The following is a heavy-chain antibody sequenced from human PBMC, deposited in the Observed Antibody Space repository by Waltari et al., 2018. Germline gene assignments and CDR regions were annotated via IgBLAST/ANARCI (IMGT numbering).Heavy chain of an antibody. D-gene: IGHD6-19*01. CDR2: KSYDESNK. CDR3: ARDPELWPTAIDY. CDR1: GFTFSSHA. V-gene: IGHV3-30*01. J-gene: IGHJ4*02. Sequence: QVQLVESGGGVVQPGRSLRLSCAASGFTFSSHALHWVRQTPGKGVGWVAVKSYDESNKFYADSVKGRFTIARDNAKNTLYLQMNSLRPEDTAVYYCARDPELWPTAIDYWGQGTLVTVSS.